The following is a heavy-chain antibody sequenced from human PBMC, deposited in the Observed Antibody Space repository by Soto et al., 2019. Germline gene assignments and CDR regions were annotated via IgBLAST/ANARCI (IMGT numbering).Heavy chain of an antibody. CDR1: GGSFSGYY. Sequence: SETLSLTCAVYGGSFSGYYWSWIRQPPGKGLEWIGEINHSGSTNYNPSLKSRVTISVDASKNQFSLKLSSVTAADTAVYYCARGVQLWDYYYYGMDVWGQGTTVTVSS. CDR3: ARGVQLWDYYYYGMDV. D-gene: IGHD5-18*01. J-gene: IGHJ6*02. V-gene: IGHV4-34*01. CDR2: INHSGST.